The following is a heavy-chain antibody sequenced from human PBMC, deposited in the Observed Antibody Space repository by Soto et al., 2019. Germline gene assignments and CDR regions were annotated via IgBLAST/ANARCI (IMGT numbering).Heavy chain of an antibody. V-gene: IGHV1-46*03. CDR2: INPSGGST. J-gene: IGHJ6*03. CDR1: GYTFTCYY. CDR3: AKEGRSRAARPGYYYYYMDV. D-gene: IGHD6-6*01. Sequence: ASVKVSCKASGYTFTCYYMHWVRQAPGQGLEWMGIINPSGGSTSYAQKFQGRVTMTRDTSTSTVYMELSSLRSEDTAVYYCAKEGRSRAARPGYYYYYMDVWGKGTTVTVSS.